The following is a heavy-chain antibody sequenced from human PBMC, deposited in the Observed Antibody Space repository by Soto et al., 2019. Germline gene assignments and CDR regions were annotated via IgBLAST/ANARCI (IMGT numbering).Heavy chain of an antibody. CDR3: ARDRDLIAAVVYGMDV. CDR1: GYTFTSYG. CDR2: ISAYNGNT. D-gene: IGHD6-13*01. J-gene: IGHJ6*02. V-gene: IGHV1-18*01. Sequence: ASVKVSCKASGYTFTSYGISWVRQAPGQGLEWMGWISAYNGNTNYAQKLQGRVTMTTDTSTSTAYMELRSLRSDDTAVYYCARDRDLIAAVVYGMDVWGQGTTVTVSS.